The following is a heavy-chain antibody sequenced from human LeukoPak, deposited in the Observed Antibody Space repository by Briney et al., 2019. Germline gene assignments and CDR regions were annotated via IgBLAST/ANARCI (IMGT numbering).Heavy chain of an antibody. Sequence: GGSLRLSCAASGFSFSRFGMNWVRLAPGKGLEWISHISSTSGAVYYADSVKGRFTISRDNAKNSLYLQMSSLRNEDTAIYYCAQKGGTDHWGQGTLVTVSS. D-gene: IGHD2-15*01. CDR2: ISSTSGAV. CDR1: GFSFSRFG. V-gene: IGHV3-48*02. J-gene: IGHJ4*02. CDR3: AQKGGTDH.